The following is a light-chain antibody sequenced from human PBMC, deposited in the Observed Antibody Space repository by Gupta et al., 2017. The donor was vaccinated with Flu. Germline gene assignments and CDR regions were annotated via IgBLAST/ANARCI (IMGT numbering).Light chain of an antibody. CDR1: QSISNW. CDR3: QQYKSYSPWT. V-gene: IGKV1-5*03. J-gene: IGKJ1*01. Sequence: DIQMTQSPSTLSASVGDRVTITCRASQSISNWLAWYQQKPGKAPKLLIYKASSLESGVPSRFSGSGAGKELTLTISSRQQDDFAYYYCQQYKSYSPWTFGQGTKVEIK. CDR2: KAS.